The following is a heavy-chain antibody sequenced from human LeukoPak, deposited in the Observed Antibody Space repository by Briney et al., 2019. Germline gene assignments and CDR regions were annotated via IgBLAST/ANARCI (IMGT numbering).Heavy chain of an antibody. V-gene: IGHV1-18*01. D-gene: IGHD2-2*01. CDR2: ISAYNGNT. CDR1: GYTFSSYG. CDR3: ARDGGVSAAARNFDS. Sequence: AASVTVSCKASGYTFSSYGISWVRQAAGQGHEWMGWISAYNGNTNYAQKLQGRVTMTTDTSTSTAYMELRSLRSDDTAVYYCARDGGVSAAARNFDSWGQGTLVTVSP. J-gene: IGHJ4*02.